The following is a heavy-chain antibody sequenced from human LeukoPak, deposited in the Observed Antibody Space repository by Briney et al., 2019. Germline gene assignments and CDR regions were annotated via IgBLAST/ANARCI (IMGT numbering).Heavy chain of an antibody. V-gene: IGHV4-59*01. CDR2: IYYSGST. Sequence: PSETLSLTCTVSGGSISSYCWSWIRQPPGKGLEWIGYIYYSGSTNYNPSLKSRVTISVDTSKNQFSLKLSSVTAADTAVYYCASSYYYGSGSYPQTLDYWGQVTLVTVSS. CDR3: ASSYYYGSGSYPQTLDY. J-gene: IGHJ4*02. D-gene: IGHD3-10*01. CDR1: GGSISSYC.